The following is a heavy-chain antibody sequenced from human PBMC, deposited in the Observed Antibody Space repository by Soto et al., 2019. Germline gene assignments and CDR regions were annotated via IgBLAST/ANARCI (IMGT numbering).Heavy chain of an antibody. D-gene: IGHD3-10*01. CDR3: ARLNYYGSGGSPKGGYGMDV. J-gene: IGHJ6*02. Sequence: SETLSLTCTVSGRSISSSSYYWGWIRQPPGNGLEWIGSIYYSGSTYYNPSLKSRVTISVDTSKNQFSLKLSSVTAADTAVYYCARLNYYGSGGSPKGGYGMDVWGQGTTVTSP. CDR2: IYYSGST. V-gene: IGHV4-39*01. CDR1: GRSISSSSYY.